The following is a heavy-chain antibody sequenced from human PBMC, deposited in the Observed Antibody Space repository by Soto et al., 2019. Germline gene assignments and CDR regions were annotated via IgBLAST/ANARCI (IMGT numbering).Heavy chain of an antibody. D-gene: IGHD4-4*01. CDR3: ARVYSASEGMDV. Sequence: GGSLRLSCAASGFTVRTYSRNCVRQAPGKGLEGVSSIGDSSSYIYYADSVKGRFTISRDNAKNSLDLQMNSLRVEDTAVYYCARVYSASEGMDVWGQGTTVTVSS. J-gene: IGHJ6*02. V-gene: IGHV3-21*01. CDR2: IGDSSSYI. CDR1: GFTVRTYS.